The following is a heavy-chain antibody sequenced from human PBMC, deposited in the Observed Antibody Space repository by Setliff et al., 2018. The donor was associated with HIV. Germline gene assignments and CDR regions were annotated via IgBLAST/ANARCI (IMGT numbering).Heavy chain of an antibody. Sequence: GESLKISCTASGFTFGDYAMSWVRQAPGKGLGWVGFIRGKAYGGTTEYAASVKGRFTISRDDSKSIAYLQMSSLTTEDTAVYYCGVGAFEGHSYGWVERYFDYWGQGTLVTVSS. V-gene: IGHV3-49*04. CDR1: GFTFGDYA. CDR2: IRGKAYGGTT. CDR3: GVGAFEGHSYGWVERYFDY. D-gene: IGHD5-18*01. J-gene: IGHJ4*02.